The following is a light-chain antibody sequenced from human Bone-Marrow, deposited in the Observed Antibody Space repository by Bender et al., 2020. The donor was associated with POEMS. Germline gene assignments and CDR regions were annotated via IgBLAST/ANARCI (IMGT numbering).Light chain of an antibody. CDR1: SSNIGAHA. J-gene: IGLJ3*02. CDR3: AVWDDSLNGWV. Sequence: QSVLTQPPSASGTPGQRVTISCSGGSSNIGAHAVNWYQHLPGTAPKLLIYSSHRRPSEVPDRFSGSRSGTSASLAISGVQSEDEDDYYCAVWDDSLNGWVFGGGTKLTVL. V-gene: IGLV1-44*01. CDR2: SSH.